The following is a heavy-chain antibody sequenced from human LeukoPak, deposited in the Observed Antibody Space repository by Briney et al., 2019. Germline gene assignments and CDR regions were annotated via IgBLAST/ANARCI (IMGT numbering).Heavy chain of an antibody. D-gene: IGHD3-10*02. Sequence: GGSLRLTCAGSGFTFSSYEMNWVRQAPGKGLEWVSYISSSGSTIYYADSVKGRFTISRDNAKNSLYLQMNSLRAEDTAVYYCAELGITMIGGVWGKGTTVTVSS. J-gene: IGHJ6*03. CDR3: AELGITMIGGV. V-gene: IGHV3-48*03. CDR1: GFTFSSYE. CDR2: ISSSGSTI.